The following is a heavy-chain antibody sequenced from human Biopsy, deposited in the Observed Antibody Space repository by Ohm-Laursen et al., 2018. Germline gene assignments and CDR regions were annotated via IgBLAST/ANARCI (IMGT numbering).Heavy chain of an antibody. J-gene: IGHJ4*02. CDR1: GASVRSHF. CDR2: ISNSGTT. D-gene: IGHD3-3*01. Sequence: GTLSLTCTLSGASVRSHFLTWIRQPPGKGLQWIGSISNSGTTKSSPSLKSRVNISLHTSKNQLSLKLTSVTAADTAVYYRARLSTLFGVADFTDDWGQGTLVTVSS. V-gene: IGHV4-59*08. CDR3: ARLSTLFGVADFTDD.